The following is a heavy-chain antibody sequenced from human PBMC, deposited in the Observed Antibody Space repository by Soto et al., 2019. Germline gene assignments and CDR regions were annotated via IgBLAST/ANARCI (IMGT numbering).Heavy chain of an antibody. J-gene: IGHJ4*02. CDR2: ISSTTNYI. CDR1: GFTFTRYS. V-gene: IGHV3-21*06. Sequence: GGSLRLSCAASGFTFTRYSMNWVRQAPGKGLEWVSSISSTTNYIYYGDSMKGRFTISRDNAKNSPYLEMNSLRDEDTAVYYSARESADLTSNFDYWGQGTLVTVSS. CDR3: ARESADLTSNFDY.